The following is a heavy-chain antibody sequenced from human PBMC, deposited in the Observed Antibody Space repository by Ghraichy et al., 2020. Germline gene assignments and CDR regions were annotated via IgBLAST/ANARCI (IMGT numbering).Heavy chain of an antibody. CDR1: GFTFSDYA. CDR3: AESIVRSCGSGNCDDAFDI. V-gene: IGHV3-23*01. Sequence: GGSLRLSCGPSGFTFSDYAMSWVRQAPGKGLEWVAAMSGGGGTTDYADSVKGRFTISRDNSKNTLYLQMTSLRAEDTAVYYCAESIVRSCGSGNCDDAFDIWGQGTMVTVSS. CDR2: MSGGGGTT. J-gene: IGHJ3*02. D-gene: IGHD4-23*01.